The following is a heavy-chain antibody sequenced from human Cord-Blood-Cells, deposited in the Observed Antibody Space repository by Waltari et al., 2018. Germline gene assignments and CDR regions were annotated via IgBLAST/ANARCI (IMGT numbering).Heavy chain of an antibody. CDR1: GYSFNSYW. V-gene: IGHV5-51*06. CDR3: ARRGLTGTTYYYGMDV. CDR2: IYPGDADT. Sequence: EVQLVQSGAEVKKPGESLKISCKGSGYSFNSYWIGWVRQMPGKGLEWRGNIYPGDADTRDRPSFQGQVTISADKSISTAYRQWSSLKASDTDMYYCARRGLTGTTYYYGMDVWGQGTTVTGSS. D-gene: IGHD1-7*01. J-gene: IGHJ6*02.